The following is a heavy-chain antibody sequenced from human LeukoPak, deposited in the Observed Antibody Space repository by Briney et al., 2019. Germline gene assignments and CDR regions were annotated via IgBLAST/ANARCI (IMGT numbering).Heavy chain of an antibody. Sequence: GGSLRLSCAASGFTFSSYSMNWVRQAPGKGLEWVSSISSSSSYIYYTDSVKGRFTISRDNAKNSLYLQMNSLRAEDTAVYYCARGPKTLTPFDYWGQGTLVTVSS. V-gene: IGHV3-21*01. J-gene: IGHJ4*02. CDR2: ISSSSSYI. CDR3: ARGPKTLTPFDY. CDR1: GFTFSSYS.